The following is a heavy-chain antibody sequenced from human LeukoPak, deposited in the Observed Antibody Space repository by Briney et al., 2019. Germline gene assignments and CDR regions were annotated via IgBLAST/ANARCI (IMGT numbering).Heavy chain of an antibody. CDR1: GYTFTSYY. CDR3: ARDSRGYNGNDEGGLY. J-gene: IGHJ4*02. D-gene: IGHD1-20*01. V-gene: IGHV1-46*03. CDR2: ISPSGGST. Sequence: GASVKVSCKASGYTFTSYYMHWVRQAPGQGLEWMGIISPSGGSTSYAQKFQGRVTMTRDTSTSTVYMELSSLRSEDTAVYYCARDSRGYNGNDEGGLYWGQGTLVTVSS.